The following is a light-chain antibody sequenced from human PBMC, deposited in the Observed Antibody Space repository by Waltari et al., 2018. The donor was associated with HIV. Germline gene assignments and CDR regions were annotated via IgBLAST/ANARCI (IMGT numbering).Light chain of an antibody. J-gene: IGLJ1*01. V-gene: IGLV1-44*01. Sequence: QSVLTQPPSASGTPGQRVTISCSGSSSNIGSNAVNWYQQLPGTAPKLLIYSNNQRPSGVPDRFAGSKSGTSASLAISGLQSDDEADYYCAAWNDSLSGYVFGTGTKVTV. CDR3: AAWNDSLSGYV. CDR1: SSNIGSNA. CDR2: SNN.